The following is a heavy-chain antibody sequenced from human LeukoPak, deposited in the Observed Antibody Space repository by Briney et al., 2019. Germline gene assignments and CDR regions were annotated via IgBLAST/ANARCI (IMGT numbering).Heavy chain of an antibody. V-gene: IGHV1-69*04. CDR1: GGIFSSYA. J-gene: IGHJ3*01. CDR2: IMPILGIV. D-gene: IGHD3-22*01. CDR3: ARDYYDSSAYPWDAFDV. Sequence: SAKVSCKASGGIFSSYAMSWVRQAPGQGLEWMGRIMPILGIVSYAQKFQGRVTITADKSTSTAYMELSSLTSEDTAMYYCARDYYDSSAYPWDAFDVWGQGTMVTVSS.